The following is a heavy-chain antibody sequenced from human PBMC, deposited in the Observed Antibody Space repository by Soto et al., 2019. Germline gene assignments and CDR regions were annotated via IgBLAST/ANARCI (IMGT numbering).Heavy chain of an antibody. D-gene: IGHD3-10*01. CDR2: ISNDGFNK. J-gene: IGHJ4*02. Sequence: QVQLVESGGGVVQPGRSLRLSCAASGFTFSTYAMHWVRQAPGKGLDWVAVISNDGFNKYYADSVKGRFTISRDNPKNTLSLQMSSLRAEDTAVYYCARGLGYYYGSGRFSFWGQGTLVTVSS. V-gene: IGHV3-30-3*01. CDR3: ARGLGYYYGSGRFSF. CDR1: GFTFSTYA.